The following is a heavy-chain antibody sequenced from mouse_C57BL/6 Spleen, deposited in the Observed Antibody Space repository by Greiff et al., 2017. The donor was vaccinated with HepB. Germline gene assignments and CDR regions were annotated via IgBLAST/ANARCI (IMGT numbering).Heavy chain of an antibody. CDR2: IYPRSGNT. Sequence: LKESGAELARPGASVKLSCKASGYTFTSYGISWVKQRTGQGLEWIGEIYPRSGNTYYNEKFKGKATLTADKSSSTAYMELRSLTSEDSAVYFCARKGDYYGFDYWGQGTTLTVSS. CDR1: GYTFTSYG. D-gene: IGHD2-1*01. J-gene: IGHJ2*01. CDR3: ARKGDYYGFDY. V-gene: IGHV1-81*01.